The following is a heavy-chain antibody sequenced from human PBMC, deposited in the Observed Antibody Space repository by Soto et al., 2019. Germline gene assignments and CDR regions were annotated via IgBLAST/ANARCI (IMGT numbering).Heavy chain of an antibody. J-gene: IGHJ4*02. CDR3: GKDRLAFGFDY. Sequence: EVQLLESGGGLVQPGGSLRLSCAASGFTFSSYAMSWVRQAPGKGLEWVSAISGSGGSTYYAYDVKGLFTISRDNSKNPLYLQMNSLRAEDTAVYYCGKDRLAFGFDYWGQGTLVTVSS. D-gene: IGHD3-10*01. V-gene: IGHV3-23*01. CDR1: GFTFSSYA. CDR2: ISGSGGST.